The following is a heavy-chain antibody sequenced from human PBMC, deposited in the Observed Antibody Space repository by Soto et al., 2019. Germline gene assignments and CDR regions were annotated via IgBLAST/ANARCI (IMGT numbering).Heavy chain of an antibody. CDR2: IYSSGST. Sequence: SETLSLTCTVSGDSIRNFYWSWIRQPAGKGLEWIGRIYSSGSTDYNASLKSRVSMSVDRSNNQFFLRLTSVTADDTAVYYCVRDCSGGGCYSDSGLDVWGPGTRVTVSS. CDR1: GDSIRNFY. CDR3: VRDCSGGGCYSDSGLDV. D-gene: IGHD2-15*01. V-gene: IGHV4-4*07. J-gene: IGHJ6*02.